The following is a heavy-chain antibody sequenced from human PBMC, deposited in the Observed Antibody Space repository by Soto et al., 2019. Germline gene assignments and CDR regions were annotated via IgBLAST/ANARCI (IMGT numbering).Heavy chain of an antibody. J-gene: IGHJ5*02. V-gene: IGHV4-30-2*01. CDR1: GGSISSGGYS. CDR2: IYQTGST. CDR3: ARVPRP. Sequence: QLQLQESGSGLVKPSQTLSLTCAVSGGSISSGGYSWSWIRQPPGKGLEWIGYIYQTGSTYYNPSLKSRVTVSVDRSKNQFSLKLSSVTAAVTAVYYCARVPRPWGQGTLVTVSS.